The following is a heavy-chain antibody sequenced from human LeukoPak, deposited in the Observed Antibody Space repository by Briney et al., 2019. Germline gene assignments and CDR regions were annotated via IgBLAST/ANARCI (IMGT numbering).Heavy chain of an antibody. V-gene: IGHV3-30*02. CDR3: AKDQGLKWFGELGTYMDV. J-gene: IGHJ6*03. Sequence: GGSLRLSCAASGFTFSSYGMHWGRQAPGRGLEWVAFIRYDGSNKYYADSAKGRFTISRDNSKNTLYLQMNSLRAEDTAVYYCAKDQGLKWFGELGTYMDVWGKGTTVTVSS. CDR1: GFTFSSYG. CDR2: IRYDGSNK. D-gene: IGHD3-10*01.